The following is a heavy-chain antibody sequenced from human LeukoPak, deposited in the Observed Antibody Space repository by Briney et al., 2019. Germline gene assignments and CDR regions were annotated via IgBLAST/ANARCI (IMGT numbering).Heavy chain of an antibody. CDR1: GFTFSSYW. J-gene: IGHJ4*02. CDR3: ARVRGATAVTMYFDF. D-gene: IGHD4-23*01. CDR2: ISSSSDTI. Sequence: GGSLRLSCAASGFTFSSYWMHWVRQAPGKGLVWVSFISSSSDTIYYADSVKGRFTISRDNAKNSLYLQMTSLRDDDTAVYYCARVRGATAVTMYFDFWGQGTLVTVSS. V-gene: IGHV3-48*02.